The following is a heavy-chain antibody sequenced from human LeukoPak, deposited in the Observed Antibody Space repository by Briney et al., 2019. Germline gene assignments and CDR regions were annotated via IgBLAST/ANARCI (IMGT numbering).Heavy chain of an antibody. D-gene: IGHD1-1*01. J-gene: IGHJ5*02. CDR1: GGPISSSSYY. CDR3: AGDFRGYLDNCWFDP. V-gene: IGHV4-39*07. Sequence: PSETLSLTCTVSGGPISSSSYYWGWIRQPPGKGLEWIGSIYYSGSTYYNPSLKSRVTISVDTSKNQFSLKLSSVTAADTAVYYCAGDFRGYLDNCWFDPWGQGTLVTVSS. CDR2: IYYSGST.